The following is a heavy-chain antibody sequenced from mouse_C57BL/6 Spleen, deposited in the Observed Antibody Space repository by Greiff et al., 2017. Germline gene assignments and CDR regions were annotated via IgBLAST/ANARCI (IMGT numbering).Heavy chain of an antibody. CDR1: GFSFNTYA. Sequence: EVHLVESGGGLVQPKGSLKLSCAASGFSFNTYAMNWVRQAPGKGLEWVARIRSKSNNYATYYADSVKDRFTISRDDSESMLYLQMNNFKTEDTAMYYCVRQIWEGYYFDYWGQGTTLTVSS. V-gene: IGHV10-1*01. J-gene: IGHJ2*01. CDR2: IRSKSNNYAT. CDR3: VRQIWEGYYFDY. D-gene: IGHD4-1*01.